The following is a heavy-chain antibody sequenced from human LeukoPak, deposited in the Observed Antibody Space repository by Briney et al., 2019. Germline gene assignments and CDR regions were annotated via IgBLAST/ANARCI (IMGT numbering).Heavy chain of an antibody. V-gene: IGHV1-18*01. CDR2: ISAYNGNT. CDR3: ARDTNLGQCSSTSCYAEIYFDY. D-gene: IGHD2-2*01. CDR1: GYTFTSYG. J-gene: IGHJ4*02. Sequence: ASVKVSCKASGYTFTSYGISWVRQAPGQGLEWMGWISAYNGNTNYAQKLQGRVTMTTDTSTSTAYMELRSLRSDDTAVYYCARDTNLGQCSSTSCYAEIYFDYWGQGTLVSVSS.